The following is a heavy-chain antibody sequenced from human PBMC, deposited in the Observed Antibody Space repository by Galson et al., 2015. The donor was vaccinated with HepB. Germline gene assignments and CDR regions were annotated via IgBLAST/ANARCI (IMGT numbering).Heavy chain of an antibody. CDR1: AGPIGSGYYY. V-gene: IGHV4-30-4*01. CDR2: IYDSGTS. J-gene: IGHJ4*02. Sequence: TLSLTCTVSAGPIGSGYYYWSWIRQSPGKGLEWIGDIYDSGTSYYNSSLKSRVSISLDTSKNQFSLKVRFVTAADTAVYYCARVIPSWLLDCGNDCESGAFDFWGQGALVTVSS. D-gene: IGHD2-21*02. CDR3: ARVIPSWLLDCGNDCESGAFDF.